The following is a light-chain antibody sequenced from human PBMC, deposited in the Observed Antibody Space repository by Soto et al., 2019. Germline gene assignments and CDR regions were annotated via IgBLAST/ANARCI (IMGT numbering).Light chain of an antibody. V-gene: IGKV3-15*01. CDR1: QSVGSN. Sequence: EIVMTQSPATLSVSPGERATLSCRASQSVGSNLSWYQQQPGQAPRLLIYGASTRATGIPTRFSGSGSGTEFTLTISSRQSEDFAFYFCQQYKNGRPDRTFGQGTKVEIK. J-gene: IGKJ1*01. CDR3: QQYKNGRPDRT. CDR2: GAS.